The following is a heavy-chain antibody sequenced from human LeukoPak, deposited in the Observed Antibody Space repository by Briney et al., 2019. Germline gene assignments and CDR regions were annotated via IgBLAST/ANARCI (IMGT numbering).Heavy chain of an antibody. CDR1: GFTFSSYA. D-gene: IGHD5-18*01. J-gene: IGHJ4*02. V-gene: IGHV3-23*01. Sequence: GGSLRLSCAASGFTFSSYAMSWVRQAPGKGLEWVSAISGSGDNTFYADSVKGRFTISRDNAKNSLYLQMNSLRAEDTAVYYCARGNPRGYSYGSVYFDYWGQGTLVTVSS. CDR3: ARGNPRGYSYGSVYFDY. CDR2: ISGSGDNT.